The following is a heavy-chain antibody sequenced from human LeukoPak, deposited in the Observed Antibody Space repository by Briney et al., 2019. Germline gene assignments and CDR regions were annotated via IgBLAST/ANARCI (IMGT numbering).Heavy chain of an antibody. J-gene: IGHJ4*02. CDR1: GFTFSNYA. CDR3: AKPSPRNYYDSSGR. D-gene: IGHD3-22*01. CDR2: ISASDGSA. V-gene: IGHV3-23*01. Sequence: GGSLRLSCAASGFTFSNYAMSWVRQAPGKGLEWVSGISASDGSAYYADSVKGRFTISRDNSKNTLYLQMNSLRAEDTAAYYCAKPSPRNYYDSSGRWGQGTLVTVSS.